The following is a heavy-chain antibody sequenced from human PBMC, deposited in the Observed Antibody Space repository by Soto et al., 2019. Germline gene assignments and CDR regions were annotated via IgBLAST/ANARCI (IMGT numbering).Heavy chain of an antibody. D-gene: IGHD6-19*01. J-gene: IGHJ4*02. Sequence: ASVKVSFKASGYTFTSYGISWVRQAPGQGLEWMGWISAYNGNTNYAQKLQGRVTMTTDTSTSTAYMELRSLRSDDTAVYYCARDSSGWPDFDYWGQGTLVTVSS. CDR2: ISAYNGNT. V-gene: IGHV1-18*04. CDR1: GYTFTSYG. CDR3: ARDSSGWPDFDY.